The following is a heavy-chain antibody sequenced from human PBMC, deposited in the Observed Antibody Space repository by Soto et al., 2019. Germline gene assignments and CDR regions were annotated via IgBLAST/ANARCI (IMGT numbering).Heavy chain of an antibody. D-gene: IGHD2-15*01. CDR2: ISYDGSNK. CDR1: GFTFSSYG. Sequence: GGSLRLSCAASGFTFSSYGMHWVRQAPGKGLEWVAVISYDGSNKYYADSVKGRFTISRDNSKNTLYLQMNSLRAEDTAVYYCAKAAFYCSGGSCYDLFDYWGQGTLVTVSS. J-gene: IGHJ4*02. CDR3: AKAAFYCSGGSCYDLFDY. V-gene: IGHV3-30*18.